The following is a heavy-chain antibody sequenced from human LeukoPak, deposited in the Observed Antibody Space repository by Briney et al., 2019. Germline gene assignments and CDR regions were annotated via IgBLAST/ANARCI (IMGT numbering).Heavy chain of an antibody. D-gene: IGHD2-21*02. Sequence: GGSLRLSCAASGFTFSSYGMHWGRQAPAKGLEWVAVIWYDGSNKYYEDSVKGRFTISRDNSKNTLYLQMNSLRAEDTAVYYCARDREYCGGDCYSDYYYGMDVWGKGTTVTVSS. CDR2: IWYDGSNK. V-gene: IGHV3-33*01. CDR3: ARDREYCGGDCYSDYYYGMDV. J-gene: IGHJ6*04. CDR1: GFTFSSYG.